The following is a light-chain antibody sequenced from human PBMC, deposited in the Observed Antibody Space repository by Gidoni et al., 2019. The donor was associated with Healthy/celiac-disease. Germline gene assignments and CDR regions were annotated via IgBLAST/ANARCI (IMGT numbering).Light chain of an antibody. Sequence: DIQMTQSPSSLSASVGDRVTITCRESQSISSYLNWYQQKPGKAPKLLIYAAASLQSGVPSRVSGSGSGTDFTLTISSLQPEDFATYYCQQSYSTPQITFGQGTRLEIK. CDR3: QQSYSTPQIT. V-gene: IGKV1-39*01. J-gene: IGKJ5*01. CDR1: QSISSY. CDR2: AAA.